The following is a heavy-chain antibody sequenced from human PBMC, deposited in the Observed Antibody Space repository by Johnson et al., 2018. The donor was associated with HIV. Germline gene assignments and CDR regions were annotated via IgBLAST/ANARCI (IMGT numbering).Heavy chain of an antibody. Sequence: EVQLVESGGGLVKPGGSLKLSCAASGFTVSSNYMSWVRQAPGKGLEWVSVIYSGGSTYYADSVKGRFTISRDNSKNTLYLQMNSLRTEDSALYYCAKVASYASAFDIWGQGKMVTVSS. D-gene: IGHD2-2*01. CDR3: AKVASYASAFDI. CDR2: IYSGGST. CDR1: GFTVSSNY. V-gene: IGHV3-53*04. J-gene: IGHJ3*02.